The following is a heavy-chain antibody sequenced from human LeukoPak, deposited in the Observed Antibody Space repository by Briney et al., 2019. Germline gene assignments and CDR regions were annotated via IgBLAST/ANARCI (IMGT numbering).Heavy chain of an antibody. J-gene: IGHJ5*02. V-gene: IGHV3-23*01. Sequence: GGSLRLSCAASGFTFSSYGMSWVRQAPGKGLEWVSAISGSGGSTYYADSVKGRFTISRDNSKNTLYLQMNSLRAEDTAVYYCAKDSLYGSGSYSPWNWFDPWGQGTLVTVSS. CDR3: AKDSLYGSGSYSPWNWFDP. D-gene: IGHD3-10*01. CDR2: ISGSGGST. CDR1: GFTFSSYG.